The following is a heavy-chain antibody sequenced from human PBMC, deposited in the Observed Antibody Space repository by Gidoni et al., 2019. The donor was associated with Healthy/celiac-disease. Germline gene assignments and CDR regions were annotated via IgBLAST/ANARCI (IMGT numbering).Heavy chain of an antibody. CDR2: IYTSGST. Sequence: QVQLQESGPGLVKPSQTLSLTCTVSGGSISSGSYYWSWIRQPAGKGLEWIGRIYTSGSTNYNPSLKSRVTISVDTSKNQFSLKLSSVTAADTAVYYCAREQWLAYFDYWGQGTLVTVSS. J-gene: IGHJ4*02. CDR3: AREQWLAYFDY. V-gene: IGHV4-61*02. CDR1: GGSISSGSYY. D-gene: IGHD6-19*01.